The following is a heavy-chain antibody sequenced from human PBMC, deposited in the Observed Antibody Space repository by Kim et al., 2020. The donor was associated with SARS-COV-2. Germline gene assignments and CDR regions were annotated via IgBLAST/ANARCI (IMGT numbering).Heavy chain of an antibody. Sequence: GGSLRLSCAASGFTFSSYAMHWVRQAPGKGLEWVAVISYDGSNKYYADSVKGRFTISRDNSKNTLYLQMNSLRAEDTAVYYCARDLGWLRPDAFDIWGQGTMVTVSS. CDR2: ISYDGSNK. V-gene: IGHV3-30*04. D-gene: IGHD5-12*01. J-gene: IGHJ3*02. CDR3: ARDLGWLRPDAFDI. CDR1: GFTFSSYA.